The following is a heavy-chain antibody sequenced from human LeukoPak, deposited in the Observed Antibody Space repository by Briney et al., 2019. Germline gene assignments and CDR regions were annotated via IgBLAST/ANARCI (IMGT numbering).Heavy chain of an antibody. CDR1: GFSFSSFS. CDR2: ISGGSSFT. D-gene: IGHD6-25*01. CDR3: ARGSRAAAESYFDS. Sequence: GGSLRLSCAASGFSFSSFSMNWVRQAPGKGLEWVSYISGGSSFTYYVDSVKGRFTISRDNAKNSLYLQMNSLRGEDTAVYYCARGSRAAAESYFDSWGQGTLVTVSS. J-gene: IGHJ4*02. V-gene: IGHV3-21*01.